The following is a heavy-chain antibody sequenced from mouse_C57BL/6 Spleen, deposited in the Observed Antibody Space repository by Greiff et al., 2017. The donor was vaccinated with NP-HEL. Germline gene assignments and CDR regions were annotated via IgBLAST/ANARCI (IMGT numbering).Heavy chain of an antibody. Sequence: VQLQQSGPELVKPGASVKISCKASGYTFTDYYMNWVKQSHGKSLEWIGDINPNNGGTSYNQKFKGKATLTVDKSSSTAYMELRSLTSEDSAVYCCARRGYDYWGKGTLVTVSA. V-gene: IGHV1-26*01. CDR1: GYTFTDYY. CDR2: INPNNGGT. J-gene: IGHJ3*01. CDR3: ARRGYDY. D-gene: IGHD2-2*01.